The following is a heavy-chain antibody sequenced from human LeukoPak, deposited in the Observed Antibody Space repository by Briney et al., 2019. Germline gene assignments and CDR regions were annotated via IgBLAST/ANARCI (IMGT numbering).Heavy chain of an antibody. CDR2: INPNSGGT. CDR3: AREGPGEGFVATIFYYYYYMDV. CDR1: GYTFTGYY. D-gene: IGHD5-12*01. Sequence: ASVKVYCKASGYTFTGYYMHWVRQAPGQGLEWMGWINPNSGGTNYAQKFQGRVTMTRDTSISTAYMELSRLRSDDTAVYYCAREGPGEGFVATIFYYYYYMDVWGKGTTVTVSS. V-gene: IGHV1-2*02. J-gene: IGHJ6*03.